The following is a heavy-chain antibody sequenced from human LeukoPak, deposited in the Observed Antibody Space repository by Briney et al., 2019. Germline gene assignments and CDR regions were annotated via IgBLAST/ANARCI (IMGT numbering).Heavy chain of an antibody. V-gene: IGHV5-51*03. CDR2: IYPGDCDT. CDR3: ASGSSYGDYVGNYFDY. J-gene: IGHJ4*02. CDR1: GYSFTSYW. D-gene: IGHD4-17*01. Sequence: GESLKISCKGSGYSFTSYWIGWVRQMPGKGLEWMGIIYPGDCDTRYSPSLPGQDTISADKSISTAYLQQSSLKASDTAMYYCASGSSYGDYVGNYFDYWGQGTLVTVSS.